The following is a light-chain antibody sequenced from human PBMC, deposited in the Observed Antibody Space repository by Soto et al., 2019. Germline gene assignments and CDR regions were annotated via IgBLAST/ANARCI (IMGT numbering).Light chain of an antibody. CDR3: QQRSNWAFT. V-gene: IGKV3-11*01. CDR1: QSVRNY. CDR2: DAS. J-gene: IGKJ3*01. Sequence: EIVLTQSPATLSLSPGERATLSCRASQSVRNYLAWYQQKPGQAPRLLIYDASNRATGIPARFSGSGSGTDFTLTISSLEPEDFAVYYCQQRSNWAFTFGPGTKVDIK.